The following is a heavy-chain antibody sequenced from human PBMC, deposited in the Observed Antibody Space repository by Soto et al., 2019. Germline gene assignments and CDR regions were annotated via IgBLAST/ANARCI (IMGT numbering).Heavy chain of an antibody. D-gene: IGHD2-2*01. Sequence: PGGSLRLSCAASGFTFSSYSMNWVRHAPGKGLEWVSYISSSSTIYYADSVKGRFTISRDNAKNSLYLQMNSLRAEDTAVYYCARPRVPAAMYYDYWGQGTLVTVSS. CDR2: ISSSSTI. CDR3: ARPRVPAAMYYDY. V-gene: IGHV3-48*01. CDR1: GFTFSSYS. J-gene: IGHJ4*02.